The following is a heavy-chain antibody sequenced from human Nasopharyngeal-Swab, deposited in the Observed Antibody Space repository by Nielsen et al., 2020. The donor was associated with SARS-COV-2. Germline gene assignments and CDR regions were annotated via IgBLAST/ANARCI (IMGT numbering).Heavy chain of an antibody. J-gene: IGHJ6*03. V-gene: IGHV4-34*01. CDR3: ARAIFGVVIIFNYYYMDV. Sequence: WIRQPPGKGLERIGEINHSGSTNYNPSLKSRVTISVDTSKIQFSLKLSSVTAADTAVYYCARAIFGVVIIFNYYYMDVWGKGTTVTVSS. CDR2: INHSGST. D-gene: IGHD3-3*01.